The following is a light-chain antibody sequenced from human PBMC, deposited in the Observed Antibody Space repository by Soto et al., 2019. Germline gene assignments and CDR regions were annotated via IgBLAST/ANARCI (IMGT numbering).Light chain of an antibody. CDR3: SSYTSSNTEV. CDR1: SSDVGGYNY. CDR2: DVS. J-gene: IGLJ1*01. V-gene: IGLV2-14*03. Sequence: QSVLSQPASVSGSPGQSITISCTGTSSDVGGYNYVSGYQHHPGKAPKLMIYDVSTRPSGVSNRFSGSKSGNTASLTISGLQAEDEADYYCSSYTSSNTEVFGTGTKVTVL.